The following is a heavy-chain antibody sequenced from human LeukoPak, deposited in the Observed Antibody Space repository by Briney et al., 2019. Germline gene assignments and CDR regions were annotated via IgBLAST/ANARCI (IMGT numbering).Heavy chain of an antibody. CDR1: GFTFSNYG. V-gene: IGHV3-30*18. J-gene: IGHJ4*02. Sequence: QPGRSLRLSCAASGFTFSNYGMHWVRQAPGKGLEWVAVIAYDEINTNHADSVKGRFTVSRDNSKKTLFLQMNSLRAEDTAAYYCAKADCGSTSCHSDYWGQGTLVTVSS. D-gene: IGHD2-2*01. CDR2: IAYDEINT. CDR3: AKADCGSTSCHSDY.